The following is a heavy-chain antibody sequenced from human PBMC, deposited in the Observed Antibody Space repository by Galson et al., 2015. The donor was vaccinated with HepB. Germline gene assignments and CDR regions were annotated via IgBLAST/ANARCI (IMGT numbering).Heavy chain of an antibody. CDR2: ISYDGSNK. J-gene: IGHJ4*02. Sequence: SLRLSCAASGFTFSSHVMHWVGQAQGKGLEGVAIISYDGSNKYYAASVKGRFTASRDNSKYTMKLQMNSLRAEDTAVYYCAKVGYSSSWWGTYYFDYWGQGTLVTVSS. CDR1: GFTFSSHV. D-gene: IGHD6-13*01. CDR3: AKVGYSSSWWGTYYFDY. V-gene: IGHV3-30*18.